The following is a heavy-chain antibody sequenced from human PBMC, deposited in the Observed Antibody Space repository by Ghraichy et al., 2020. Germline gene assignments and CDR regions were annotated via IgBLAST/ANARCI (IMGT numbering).Heavy chain of an antibody. D-gene: IGHD3-16*01. V-gene: IGHV4-39*07. CDR3: ARGAPNWYFDL. CDR1: GVSINSTTFF. Sequence: SETLSLTCTVPGVSINSTTFFWGWIRQPPGRGLEWIGNIFYNGSPYFNPSLKGRVSSSVDTSKNQLSLDLTSVTAADTAMYFCARGAPNWYFDLWGRGTLVTVPS. J-gene: IGHJ2*01. CDR2: IFYNGSP.